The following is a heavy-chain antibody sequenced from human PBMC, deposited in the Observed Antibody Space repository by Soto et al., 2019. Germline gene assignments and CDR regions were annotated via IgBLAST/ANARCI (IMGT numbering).Heavy chain of an antibody. CDR2: IYYSGST. J-gene: IGHJ6*02. V-gene: IGHV4-30-4*01. CDR3: ATHQYCSGNRCYSYYFYGIDI. D-gene: IGHD2-15*01. Sequence: SETLSLTCTVSGGSISSGDYYWSWIRQPPGTGLEWIGYIYYSGSTYYNPSLKSRVTISVDTSKNQFSLKLSSVTAADTAVYYYATHQYCSGNRCYSYYFYGIDIWGQGTTVNVSS. CDR1: GGSISSGDYY.